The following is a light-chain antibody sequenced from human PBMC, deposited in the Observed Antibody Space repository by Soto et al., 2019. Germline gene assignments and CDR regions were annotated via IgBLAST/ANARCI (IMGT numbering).Light chain of an antibody. J-gene: IGKJ5*01. Sequence: IVVAQSPATLPLSQGERATIFXRVSQSINIHLSWYQQKSGRXTRLLXXYEXNRATGIPARFSGRGSGTDFTLTISRLEPEYFSVCYCRQRSNWLTITFGQGT. CDR3: RQRSNWLTIT. V-gene: IGKV3-11*01. CDR2: YEX. CDR1: QSINIH.